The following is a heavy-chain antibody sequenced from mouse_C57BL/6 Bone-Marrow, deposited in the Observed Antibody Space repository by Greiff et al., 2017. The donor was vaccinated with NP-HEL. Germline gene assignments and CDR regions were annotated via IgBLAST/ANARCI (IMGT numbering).Heavy chain of an antibody. D-gene: IGHD1-1*01. J-gene: IGHJ1*03. CDR1: GYTFTSYT. CDR3: ARDRGAFPTVVATDWYFDV. Sequence: QVQLQQSGAELARPGASVKMSCKASGYTFTSYTMHWVKQRPGQGLEWIGYINPSSGYTKYNQKFKDKATLTADKSSSTAYMQLGSLTSEDSAVYFLARDRGAFPTVVATDWYFDVWGTGTTVTVSS. CDR2: INPSSGYT. V-gene: IGHV1-4*01.